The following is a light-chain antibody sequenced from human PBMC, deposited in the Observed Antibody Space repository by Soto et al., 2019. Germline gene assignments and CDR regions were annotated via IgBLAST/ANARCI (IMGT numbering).Light chain of an antibody. V-gene: IGKV3-20*01. CDR2: GAS. J-gene: IGKJ4*01. CDR3: QQYGSSLT. Sequence: EIVLTQSPATLSLSPGERATLSCRASQNINNYLGWYQQKPGQAPRLVIYGASSRATGIPDRFSCSGSGTDFTLTITRLQPEDFAVYYCQQYGSSLTVGVGTKVDIK. CDR1: QNINNY.